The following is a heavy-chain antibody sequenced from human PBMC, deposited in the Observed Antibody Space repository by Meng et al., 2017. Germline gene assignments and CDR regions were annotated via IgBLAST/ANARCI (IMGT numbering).Heavy chain of an antibody. CDR2: IIPILGIA. J-gene: IGHJ3*02. CDR3: ARAQYSSSSNDTFDI. V-gene: IGHV1-69*02. D-gene: IGHD6-6*01. CDR1: GGTFSSYT. Sequence: SVKVSCKASGGTFSSYTISWVRQAPGQGLEWMGRIIPILGIANYAQKFQGRVTITADKSTSTAYMELSSLRSEDTAVYYCARAQYSSSSNDTFDIWGQGTMVTVSS.